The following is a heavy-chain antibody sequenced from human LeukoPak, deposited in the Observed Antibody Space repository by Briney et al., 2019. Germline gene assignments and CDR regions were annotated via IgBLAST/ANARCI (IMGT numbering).Heavy chain of an antibody. Sequence: RSESMSLTCPVSGGSISSYYCSWIRQPPGKGLEWIGYIYYCGRNNYNPSLKSRVSISVDTSKNQFSLKLSSVTAADTAVYYCARVGPAFYYVFWSGLSAINWFDPWGQGTLVTVSS. D-gene: IGHD3-3*01. V-gene: IGHV4-59*12. J-gene: IGHJ5*02. CDR2: IYYCGRN. CDR1: GGSISSYY. CDR3: ARVGPAFYYVFWSGLSAINWFDP.